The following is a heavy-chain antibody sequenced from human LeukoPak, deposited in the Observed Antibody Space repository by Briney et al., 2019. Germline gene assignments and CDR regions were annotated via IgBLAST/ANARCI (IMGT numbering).Heavy chain of an antibody. D-gene: IGHD3-22*01. CDR2: TNSSNT. V-gene: IGHV1-46*01. CDR3: ARDPTEIVVLISGADDAFDF. Sequence: ASVKVSCKASGYTFTSFYIHWVRQAPAQGVEGVGVTNSSNTTYEQKFKRRVTITRDTSTSTVNMQLSSMKSEHTAIYYCARDPTEIVVLISGADDAFDFWGLGTKVIVSS. CDR1: GYTFTSFY. J-gene: IGHJ3*01.